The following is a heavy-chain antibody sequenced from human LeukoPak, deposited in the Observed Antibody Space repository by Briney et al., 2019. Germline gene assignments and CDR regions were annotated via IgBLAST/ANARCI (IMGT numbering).Heavy chain of an antibody. Sequence: GRSLRLSCAASGFTFSSYAMHWVRQAPGKGLEWVAVISYDGSNKYYADSVKGRFTISRDNSKNTLYLQMNSLRAEDTAVYYCANDGNYFDCWGQGTLVTVSS. D-gene: IGHD1-26*01. J-gene: IGHJ4*02. CDR2: ISYDGSNK. CDR3: ANDGNYFDC. CDR1: GFTFSSYA. V-gene: IGHV3-30-3*02.